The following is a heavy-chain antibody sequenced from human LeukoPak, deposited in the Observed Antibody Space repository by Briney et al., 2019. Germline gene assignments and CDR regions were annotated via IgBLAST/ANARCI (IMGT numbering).Heavy chain of an antibody. V-gene: IGHV3-64*01. D-gene: IGHD2-8*01. J-gene: IGHJ4*02. CDR1: GFTFSSYA. CDR3: ARESPEWRYFDY. CDR2: ISSNGGST. Sequence: GGSLRLSCAASGFTFSSYAMHWVRQAPGKGLVYVSSISSNGGSTSYANSVKGRCTISRDNSKDTLYLQMGSLRAEDMAVYYCARESPEWRYFDYWGQGTLVTVSS.